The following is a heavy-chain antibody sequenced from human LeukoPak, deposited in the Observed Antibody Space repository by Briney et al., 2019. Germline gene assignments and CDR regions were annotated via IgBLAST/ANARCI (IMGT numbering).Heavy chain of an antibody. J-gene: IGHJ3*02. V-gene: IGHV4-34*01. Sequence: SETLSLTCAVYGGSLSGYYWSWIRQPPGKGLEWIGEINHSGSTNYNPSLKSRVTISVDTSKNQFFLKLSSVTAADTAVYYCAGCPYYDFWSGYPTYAFDIWGQGTMVTVSS. CDR3: AGCPYYDFWSGYPTYAFDI. D-gene: IGHD3-3*01. CDR1: GGSLSGYY. CDR2: INHSGST.